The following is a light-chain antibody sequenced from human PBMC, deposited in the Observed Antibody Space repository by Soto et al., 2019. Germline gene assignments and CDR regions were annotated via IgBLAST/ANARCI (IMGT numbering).Light chain of an antibody. V-gene: IGKV3D-7*01. CDR1: QTVSRMY. J-gene: IGKJ1*01. CDR3: HQDFNLPWT. CDR2: CTS. Sequence: EIVLTPSPVTLSFSPGERATLSCRASQTVSRMYLSWFQQKPGQAPRLLIYCTSTRATGIPVRFSGSGSGTDFTLTICSLQPEDFAGYFCHQDFNLPWTFGQGTKVDIK.